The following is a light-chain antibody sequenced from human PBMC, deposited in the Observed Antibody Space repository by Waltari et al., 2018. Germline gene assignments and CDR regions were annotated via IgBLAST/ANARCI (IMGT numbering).Light chain of an antibody. J-gene: IGLJ2*01. V-gene: IGLV3-19*01. Sequence: SSELTQDPAVSVALGQTVRITCHGDSLRSYDASWYQQKPGQAPILVISGKDNRPSGIPDRFSGSTSGNTASLTITGSQAEDEADYYCHSRVVSNVRGAFGGGTKLTVL. CDR3: HSRVVSNVRGA. CDR2: GKD. CDR1: SLRSYD.